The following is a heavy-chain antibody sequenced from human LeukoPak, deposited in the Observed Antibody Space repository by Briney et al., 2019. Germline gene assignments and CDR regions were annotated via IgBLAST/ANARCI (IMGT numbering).Heavy chain of an antibody. J-gene: IGHJ4*02. D-gene: IGHD3-3*01. V-gene: IGHV3-23*01. CDR3: AVTYYDFWSGYPDY. Sequence: GGSLRLSCAASGFTFSSYAMSWVRQAPGKGLEWVSAISGSGGSTYYADSVKGRSTISRDNSKNTLYLQMNSLRAEDTAVYYCAVTYYDFWSGYPDYWGQGTLVTVSS. CDR1: GFTFSSYA. CDR2: ISGSGGST.